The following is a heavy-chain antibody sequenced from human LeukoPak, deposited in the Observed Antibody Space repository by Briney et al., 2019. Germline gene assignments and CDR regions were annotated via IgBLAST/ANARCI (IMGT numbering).Heavy chain of an antibody. Sequence: PGGSLRLSCAASGFTFSSYAMSWVRQAPGKGLEWVSAISGSGGSTYYADSVKGRFTISRDNAKKSLYLRMNSLRAEDTAVYYCARKYYYDSSDYNPYYFDYWGQGTLVIVSS. J-gene: IGHJ4*02. D-gene: IGHD3-22*01. CDR1: GFTFSSYA. V-gene: IGHV3-23*01. CDR3: ARKYYYDSSDYNPYYFDY. CDR2: ISGSGGST.